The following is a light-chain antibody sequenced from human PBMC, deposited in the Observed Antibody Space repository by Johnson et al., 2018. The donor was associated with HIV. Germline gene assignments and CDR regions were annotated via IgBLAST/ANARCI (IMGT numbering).Light chain of an antibody. J-gene: IGLJ1*01. V-gene: IGLV1-51*02. CDR1: SSNIGNSY. CDR3: VTWHNGLSAGGF. CDR2: KND. Sequence: QSVLTQPPSVSAAPGQKVTISCSGSSSNIGNSYISWYQQLPGTAPKLLIYKNDQRPSGISDRFSGSKSATSATLGITGLQTGDEAGYYCVTWHNGLSAGGFFGTGTKVTV.